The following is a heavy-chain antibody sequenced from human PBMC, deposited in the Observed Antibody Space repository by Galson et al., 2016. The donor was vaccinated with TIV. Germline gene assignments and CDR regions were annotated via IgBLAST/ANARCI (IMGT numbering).Heavy chain of an antibody. Sequence: CKAAGYTFISYYMHWVRQAPGQGLEWVGVIDPSTGGTTYAQKFQGRVTLTRDTSTNTVYMDLSSLRSDDTAVFYCAVWSNIYYFALWGQGTLITVSS. V-gene: IGHV1-46*01. CDR1: GYTFISYY. CDR3: AVWSNIYYFAL. D-gene: IGHD2-21*01. J-gene: IGHJ4*02. CDR2: IDPSTGGT.